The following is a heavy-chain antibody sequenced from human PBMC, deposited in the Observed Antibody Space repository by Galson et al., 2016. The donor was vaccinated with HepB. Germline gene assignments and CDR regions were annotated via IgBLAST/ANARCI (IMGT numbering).Heavy chain of an antibody. Sequence: SVKVSCKASGYSFTNHYVHWVRQAPGQGLEWMGKINPSGGTTNYAQKFQGRVTMTSDTSTSTVYMELSSLRSEDTAVFYCARDYSSGWYYFDNWGQGTLVTVSS. D-gene: IGHD6-19*01. CDR1: GYSFTNHY. V-gene: IGHV1-46*01. J-gene: IGHJ4*02. CDR2: INPSGGTT. CDR3: ARDYSSGWYYFDN.